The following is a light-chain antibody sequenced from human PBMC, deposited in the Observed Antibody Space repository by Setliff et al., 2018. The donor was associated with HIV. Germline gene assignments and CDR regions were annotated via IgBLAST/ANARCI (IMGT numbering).Light chain of an antibody. V-gene: IGLV3-21*03. CDR2: NDR. Sequence: SYALTQPPSVSVAPGKTARITCGGNNIGSKSVHWYQQKAGQAPVLVVYNDRDRSSGIPERFSGSNSGNTATLTLSRVEAGDEADYYCQVWDSSTELVFGGGTKVTV. J-gene: IGLJ2*01. CDR3: QVWDSSTELV. CDR1: NIGSKS.